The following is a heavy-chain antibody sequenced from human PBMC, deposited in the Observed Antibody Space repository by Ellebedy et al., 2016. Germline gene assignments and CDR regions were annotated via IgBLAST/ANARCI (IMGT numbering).Heavy chain of an antibody. D-gene: IGHD6-6*01. CDR3: ARGGSNSGDY. J-gene: IGHJ4*02. CDR2: INQGGSET. Sequence: GESLKISCAASGFTFSNYWMSWVRQAPGKGLEWVANINQGGSETYYVDSVKGRFTISRDNARNSLYLQMNSLRVEDMAVYYCARGGSNSGDYWGQGTLVTVSS. V-gene: IGHV3-7*04. CDR1: GFTFSNYW.